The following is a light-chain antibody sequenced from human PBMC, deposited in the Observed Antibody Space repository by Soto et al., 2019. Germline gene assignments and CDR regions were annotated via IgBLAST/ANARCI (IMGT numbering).Light chain of an antibody. J-gene: IGKJ1*01. CDR1: QTISRC. CDR2: GAS. V-gene: IGKV1-5*01. Sequence: DIQLTQSPSTLSLSVGDRVTITCRASQTISRCLAWYQQKPGKAPNLLIYGASTLRSGVPSRFSGSGSGTDFTLTISSLQAEDFAPYYCLQYYTYPWTFGQGTKVDIK. CDR3: LQYYTYPWT.